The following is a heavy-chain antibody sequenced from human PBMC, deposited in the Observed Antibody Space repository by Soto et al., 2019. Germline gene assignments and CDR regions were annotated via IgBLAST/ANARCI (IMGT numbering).Heavy chain of an antibody. CDR1: GFTFSSYG. V-gene: IGHV3-30*18. CDR3: AKSALRGLVGPFYAFDI. D-gene: IGHD3-9*01. Sequence: QVQLVESGGGVVQPGRSLRLSCAASGFTFSSYGMHWVRQAPGKGLEWVAVISYDGSNKYYEDSVKGRFTISRDNSKNTRYLEMNRLRAEETAMYSCAKSALRGLVGPFYAFDIWGQGTMVTVSS. CDR2: ISYDGSNK. J-gene: IGHJ3*02.